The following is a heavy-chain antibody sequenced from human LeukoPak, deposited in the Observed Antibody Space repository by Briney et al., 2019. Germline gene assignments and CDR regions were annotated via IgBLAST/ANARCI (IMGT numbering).Heavy chain of an antibody. CDR1: GYSFTSYW. Sequence: GESLTISCNGSGYSFTSYWIGWVRQMPGKGLEWMGIIYPGDSDTIYSPSFQGQATTVAHNSISTAHPQGTSLTTADTAMYYWAGGGFYYYGSGSHLDYWGQGTLVTVSS. D-gene: IGHD3-10*01. CDR2: IYPGDSDT. V-gene: IGHV5-51*01. CDR3: AGGGFYYYGSGSHLDY. J-gene: IGHJ4*02.